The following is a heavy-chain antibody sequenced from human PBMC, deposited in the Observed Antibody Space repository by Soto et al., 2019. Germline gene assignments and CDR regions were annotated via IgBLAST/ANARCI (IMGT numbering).Heavy chain of an antibody. D-gene: IGHD6-19*01. CDR1: GFTFSDYA. CDR2: VSHDGRNT. CDR3: AKGGRQWLVTSDFNY. Sequence: VQLVESGGGVVQPGRSLRLSCAASGFTFSDYAMHWVRQAPGKGLEWVAVVSHDGRNTHYADSVKGRFTIPRDSSQNTVSLEMTSLRAEDTAVYYCAKGGRQWLVTSDFNYWGQGALVTVSS. V-gene: IGHV3-30*18. J-gene: IGHJ4*02.